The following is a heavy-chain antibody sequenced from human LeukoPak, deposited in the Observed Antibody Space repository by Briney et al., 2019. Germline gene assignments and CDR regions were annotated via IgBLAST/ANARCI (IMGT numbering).Heavy chain of an antibody. Sequence: SETLSLTCTVSGGSISGTSYYWGWIRQPPGKGLEWIGYIYYSGSTNYNPSLKSRVTISIDTSKNQFSLKLSSVTAADTAVYYCARAGDYGDFVGWFDPWGQGTLVTVSS. V-gene: IGHV4-61*05. D-gene: IGHD4-17*01. CDR3: ARAGDYGDFVGWFDP. J-gene: IGHJ5*02. CDR2: IYYSGST. CDR1: GGSISGTSYY.